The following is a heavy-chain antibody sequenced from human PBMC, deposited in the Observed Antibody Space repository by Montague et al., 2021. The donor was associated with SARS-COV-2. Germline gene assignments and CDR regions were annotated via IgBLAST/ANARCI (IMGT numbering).Heavy chain of an antibody. D-gene: IGHD2-15*01. CDR2: IYSGGSST. CDR3: ARLSLGYCSGGRCFDAFDI. V-gene: IGHV3-23*03. J-gene: IGHJ3*02. Sequence: SLRLSCAASGFTFSSYAMSWVRQAPGKGLEWVSVIYSGGSSTYYADSVKGRFTISRDNSKNTLYLQMNSLRAEDTAVYYCARLSLGYCSGGRCFDAFDIWGQGTMVTVSS. CDR1: GFTFSSYA.